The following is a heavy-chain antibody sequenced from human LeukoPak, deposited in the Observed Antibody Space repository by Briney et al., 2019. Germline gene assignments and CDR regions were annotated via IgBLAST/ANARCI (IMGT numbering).Heavy chain of an antibody. J-gene: IGHJ4*02. CDR2: IYHSGST. V-gene: IGHV4-34*01. CDR1: GGSFSGYY. Sequence: PSETLSLTCAVYGGSFSGYYWGWIRQPPGKGLEWIGSIYHSGSTYYNPSLKSRVTISVDTSKNQFSLKLSSVTAADTAVYYCARHDYSNYSPKYWGQGTLVTVSS. CDR3: ARHDYSNYSPKY. D-gene: IGHD4-11*01.